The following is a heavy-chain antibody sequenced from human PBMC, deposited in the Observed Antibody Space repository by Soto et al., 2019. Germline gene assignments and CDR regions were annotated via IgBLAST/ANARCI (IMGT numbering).Heavy chain of an antibody. CDR3: ARPGYSSSSYGMDV. Sequence: GGSLRLSYAASGFTFSDYYMSWIRQAPGKGLEWVSYISSSSSTIYYADSVKGRFTISRDNAKNSLYLQMNSLRDEDTAVYYCARPGYSSSSYGMDVWGQGTTVTVSS. V-gene: IGHV3-11*04. D-gene: IGHD6-6*01. J-gene: IGHJ6*02. CDR2: ISSSSSTI. CDR1: GFTFSDYY.